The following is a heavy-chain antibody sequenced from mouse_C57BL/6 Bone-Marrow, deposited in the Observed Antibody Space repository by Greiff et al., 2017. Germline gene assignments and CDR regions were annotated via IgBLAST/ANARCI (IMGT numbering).Heavy chain of an antibody. D-gene: IGHD2-4*01. Sequence: QVQLQQPGAELVKPGASVKLSCKASGYTFTSYWMQWVKQRPGQGLEWIGEIDPSDSYTNYNQKFKGKATLTVDTSSRTAYMQLSSLTSEDSAVYYCAREGYDYDYFDYWGQGTALTVSS. CDR3: AREGYDYDYFDY. J-gene: IGHJ2*01. CDR1: GYTFTSYW. CDR2: IDPSDSYT. V-gene: IGHV1-50*01.